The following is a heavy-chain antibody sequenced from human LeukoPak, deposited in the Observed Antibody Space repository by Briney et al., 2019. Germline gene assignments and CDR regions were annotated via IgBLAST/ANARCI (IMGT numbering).Heavy chain of an antibody. CDR1: GGSMNNYY. CDR3: ARPREQWLGNDAFDI. V-gene: IGHV4-59*08. J-gene: IGHJ3*02. Sequence: SETLSLTRTVSGGSMNNYYWTWIRQPPGKGLEGIGYIYYSGSTNYNPPLKSRVTISVDTSKNQFSLKLSSVTAADSAVYYCARPREQWLGNDAFDIWGQGKMVTVSS. D-gene: IGHD6-19*01. CDR2: IYYSGST.